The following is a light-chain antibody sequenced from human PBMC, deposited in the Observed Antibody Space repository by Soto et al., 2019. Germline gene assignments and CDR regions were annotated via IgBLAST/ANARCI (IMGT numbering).Light chain of an antibody. Sequence: SYELTQPPSVSVAPGQTARIPCGGDNIGSKSVYWYQQKPGQAPVVVVYDGSDRPSGIPERFSGSNSGTTATLTISRVEAGDEADYFCKVWDSTSDHYVFGAGTKFTVL. CDR2: DGS. V-gene: IGLV3-21*02. CDR1: NIGSKS. CDR3: KVWDSTSDHYV. J-gene: IGLJ1*01.